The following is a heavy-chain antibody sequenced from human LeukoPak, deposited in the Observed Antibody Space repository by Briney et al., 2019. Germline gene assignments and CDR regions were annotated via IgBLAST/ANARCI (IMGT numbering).Heavy chain of an antibody. CDR1: GGSISSGDYY. CDR2: IYYSGST. CDR3: AREPDLDYGGNSDAFDI. Sequence: SQTLSLTCTVSGGSISSGDYYWRWIRQPPGKGLEWIGYIYYSGSTYYNPSLKSRVTISVDTSKNQFSLKLSSVTAADTAVYYCAREPDLDYGGNSDAFDIWGQGTMVTVSS. J-gene: IGHJ3*02. D-gene: IGHD4-23*01. V-gene: IGHV4-30-4*01.